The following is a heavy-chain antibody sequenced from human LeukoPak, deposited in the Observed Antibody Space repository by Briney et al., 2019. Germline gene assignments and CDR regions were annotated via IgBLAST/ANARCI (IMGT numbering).Heavy chain of an antibody. CDR2: IGNDGRMM. J-gene: IGHJ6*02. D-gene: IGHD3-22*01. CDR1: GFTLSSHP. Sequence: PGGSLGLSCAASGFTLSSHPMNWVRQAPGKGLEWVSYIGNDGRMMYYADSVKGRFTISRDSAKNSLYLQMNSLGADDTAVYYCARDASHFDSSGYFHNYYYGMDVWGQGTTVTVSS. CDR3: ARDASHFDSSGYFHNYYYGMDV. V-gene: IGHV3-48*03.